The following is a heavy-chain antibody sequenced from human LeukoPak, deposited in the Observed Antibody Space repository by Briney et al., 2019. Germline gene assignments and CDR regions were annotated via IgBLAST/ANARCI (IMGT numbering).Heavy chain of an antibody. Sequence: GGSLRLSCAASGFTFSSYSMNWDRQAPGKGLEWVSSISSSSSYIYYADSVKGRFTISRDNAKNSLYLQMNSLRAEDTAVYYCARDLTGTFSREYFDYWGQGTLVTVSS. CDR1: GFTFSSYS. CDR2: ISSSSSYI. V-gene: IGHV3-21*01. D-gene: IGHD1-20*01. CDR3: ARDLTGTFSREYFDY. J-gene: IGHJ4*02.